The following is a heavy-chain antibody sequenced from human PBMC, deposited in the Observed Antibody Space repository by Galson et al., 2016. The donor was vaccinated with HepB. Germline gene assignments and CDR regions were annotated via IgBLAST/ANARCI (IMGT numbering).Heavy chain of an antibody. CDR3: VRDRPDRLYWFDMDV. J-gene: IGHJ6*02. CDR2: INSRGSII. CDR1: GFTFSDYY. V-gene: IGHV3-11*01. D-gene: IGHD2-15*01. Sequence: SLRLSCAASGFTFSDYYMSWIRQAPGKGLEWISYINSRGSIIFYAGSVKGRFTISRDDAKNSLYLQMNSLRAEDTAVYYCVRDRPDRLYWFDMDVWGQGTTVTVSS.